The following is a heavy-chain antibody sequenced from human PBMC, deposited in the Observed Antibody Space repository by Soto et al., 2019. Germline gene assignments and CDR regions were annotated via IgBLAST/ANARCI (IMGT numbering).Heavy chain of an antibody. Sequence: PGGSLRLSCAASGFTFSSYAMHWVRQAPGKGLEWVAVISYDGSNKYYADSVKGRFTISRDNSKNTLYLQMNSLRAEDTAVYYCARVGLKESYFDYWGQRTLVTVSS. J-gene: IGHJ4*02. D-gene: IGHD3-10*01. CDR3: ARVGLKESYFDY. V-gene: IGHV3-30-3*01. CDR2: ISYDGSNK. CDR1: GFTFSSYA.